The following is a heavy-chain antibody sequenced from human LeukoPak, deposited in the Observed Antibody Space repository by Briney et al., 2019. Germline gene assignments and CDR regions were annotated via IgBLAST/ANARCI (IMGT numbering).Heavy chain of an antibody. D-gene: IGHD2-2*01. Sequence: GGSLRLSCAASGFTFSGFSMNWVRQAPGKGLEWVSYISSGSGTIYYADSVKGRFTISRDNAKTSLYLQMNSLRAEDTAVYYCAKSPVRYCSSTSCHYFDYWGQGTLVTVSS. CDR2: ISSGSGTI. V-gene: IGHV3-48*04. CDR1: GFTFSGFS. J-gene: IGHJ4*02. CDR3: AKSPVRYCSSTSCHYFDY.